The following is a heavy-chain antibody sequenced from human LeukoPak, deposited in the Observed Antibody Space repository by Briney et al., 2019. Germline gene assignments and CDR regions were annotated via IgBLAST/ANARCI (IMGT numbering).Heavy chain of an antibody. CDR3: VSAYGGLLDY. V-gene: IGHV3-48*03. J-gene: IGHJ4*02. Sequence: PGGSLRLSCAASGFTFSTYEMNWVRQVPGKGLEWVSYISGSGTTIYYADSVKGRFAISSDNTKNSMYLQMNSLRAEDTAVYYCVSAYGGLLDYWGQGTLVTVSS. CDR2: ISGSGTTI. D-gene: IGHD3-16*01. CDR1: GFTFSTYE.